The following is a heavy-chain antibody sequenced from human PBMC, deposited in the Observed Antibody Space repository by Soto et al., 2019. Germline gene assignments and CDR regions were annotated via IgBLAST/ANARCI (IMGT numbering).Heavy chain of an antibody. D-gene: IGHD3-10*01. CDR2: INAYNGNT. Sequence: ASVKVSCKASGYTFTSYGSSWVRQAPGQGLEWMGWINAYNGNTNYAQKLQGRVTMTTDTSTSTAYMELRSLRSDDTAVYYCARDVTMVRGVIITPFDYWGQGTLVTVSS. CDR1: GYTFTSYG. CDR3: ARDVTMVRGVIITPFDY. V-gene: IGHV1-18*01. J-gene: IGHJ4*02.